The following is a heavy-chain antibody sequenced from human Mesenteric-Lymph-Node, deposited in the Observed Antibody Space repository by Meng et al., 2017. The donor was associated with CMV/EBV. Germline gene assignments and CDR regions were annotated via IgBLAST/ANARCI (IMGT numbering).Heavy chain of an antibody. Sequence: ASVKVSCKASGYTFTSYAMNWVRQAPGQGLEWMGWINPNSGGTNYAQKFQGRVTMTRDTSISTAYMELSKLRSDDTAVYYCARTGYSYGLPFYYFDYWGQGTLVTVSS. D-gene: IGHD5-18*01. CDR3: ARTGYSYGLPFYYFDY. V-gene: IGHV1-2*02. J-gene: IGHJ4*02. CDR1: GYTFTSYA. CDR2: INPNSGGT.